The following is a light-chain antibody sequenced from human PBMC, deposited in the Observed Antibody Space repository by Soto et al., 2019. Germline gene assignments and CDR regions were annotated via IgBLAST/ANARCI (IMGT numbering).Light chain of an antibody. CDR2: EVS. J-gene: IGLJ1*01. CDR1: SSDVGGYNY. Sequence: QSVLAQPASVSWSPGQSITMSCTGSSSDVGGYNYVSWYQQHPGKAPKLIIYEVSNRPSGVSNRFSGSKSGNTASLTISGLQAEDEADYYCSSYTTNSTPYVFGTGTKVTVL. CDR3: SSYTTNSTPYV. V-gene: IGLV2-14*01.